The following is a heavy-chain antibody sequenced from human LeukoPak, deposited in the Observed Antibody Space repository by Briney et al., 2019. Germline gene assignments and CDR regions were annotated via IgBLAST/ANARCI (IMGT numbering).Heavy chain of an antibody. CDR1: GFSFHSYA. CDR3: AKVIDYGARDGCDI. V-gene: IGHV3-23*01. CDR2: LSGSSQSP. D-gene: IGHD4-17*01. J-gene: IGHJ3*02. Sequence: GGSLRLSCAASGFSFHSYAMTWVRQAPGKGLEWVSSLSGSSQSPNYADSVLGRFTISRDNAQKRVFLQMNSLRVDDTAIYYCAKVIDYGARDGCDIWGQGTVVTVSS.